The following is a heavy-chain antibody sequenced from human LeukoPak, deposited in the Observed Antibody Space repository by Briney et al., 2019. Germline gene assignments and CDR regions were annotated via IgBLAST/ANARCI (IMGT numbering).Heavy chain of an antibody. CDR1: GGSISSSSYY. CDR3: ARLGLGYCSGGSCYALYYFDY. J-gene: IGHJ4*02. D-gene: IGHD2-15*01. CDR2: IYYSGST. Sequence: PSETLSLTCTVSGGSISSSSYYWGWIRQPPGKGLEWIGSIYYSGSTYYNPSLKSRVTISVDTSKNQFSLKLSSVTAAGTAVYYCARLGLGYCSGGSCYALYYFDYWGQGTLVTVSS. V-gene: IGHV4-39*01.